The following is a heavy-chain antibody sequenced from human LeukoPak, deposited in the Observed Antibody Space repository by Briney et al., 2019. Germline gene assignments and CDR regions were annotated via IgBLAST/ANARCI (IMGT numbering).Heavy chain of an antibody. CDR2: INHSGST. CDR1: GFTFSSYS. CDR3: ARAARGYSYGYRDYFDY. Sequence: PGGSLRLSCAASGFTFSSYSMNWVRQPPGKGLEWIGEINHSGSTNYNPSLKSRVTISVDTSRNQFSLKLSSVTAADTAVYYCARAARGYSYGYRDYFDYWGQGTLVTVSS. D-gene: IGHD5-18*01. J-gene: IGHJ4*02. V-gene: IGHV4-34*01.